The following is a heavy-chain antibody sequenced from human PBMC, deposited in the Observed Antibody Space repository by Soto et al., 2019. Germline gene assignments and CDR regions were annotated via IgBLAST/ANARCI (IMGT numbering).Heavy chain of an antibody. V-gene: IGHV3-7*01. CDR3: ARWDNGYDF. CDR2: IKQDGSER. D-gene: IGHD5-12*01. J-gene: IGHJ4*02. CDR1: GFTISSYW. Sequence: EVQLVESGGTLVQPGESLRLSCAASGFTISSYWMSWVSQAPGKGLEWVANIKQDGSERYYMGSVNGRFTISRDNAKNSLYLQMSSLTVEDTAVYYCARWDNGYDFGGQGTLVTISS.